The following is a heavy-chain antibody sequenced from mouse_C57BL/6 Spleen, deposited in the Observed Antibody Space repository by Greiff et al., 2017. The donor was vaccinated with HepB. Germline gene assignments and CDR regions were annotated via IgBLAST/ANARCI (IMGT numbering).Heavy chain of an antibody. V-gene: IGHV5-17*01. J-gene: IGHJ2*01. D-gene: IGHD2-3*01. CDR3: AMNGYYFYYFDY. CDR2: ISSGSSTI. Sequence: EVQLVEPGGGLVKPGGSLKLSCAASGFTFSDYGMHWVRQAPEKGLEWVAYISSGSSTIYYADTVKGRLTISRDNAKNTLFLQMTSLRSDDPAMYYCAMNGYYFYYFDYWGQGTTLTVSS. CDR1: GFTFSDYG.